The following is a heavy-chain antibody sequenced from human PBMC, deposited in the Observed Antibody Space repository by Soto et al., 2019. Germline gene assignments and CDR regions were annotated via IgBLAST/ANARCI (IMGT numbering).Heavy chain of an antibody. CDR1: GFTLSSYH. CDR2: ISISSSTI. CDR3: ARDGSTGTTNYHYAMDV. Sequence: GGSLRLSCAASGFTLSSYHMDWVRQAPGKGLEWVSYISISSSTIFYADSVKGRFTISRDNAKNSIYLQMDSLRAEDTAVYYCARDGSTGTTNYHYAMDVWGQGTTVTVSS. D-gene: IGHD4-17*01. V-gene: IGHV3-48*03. J-gene: IGHJ6*02.